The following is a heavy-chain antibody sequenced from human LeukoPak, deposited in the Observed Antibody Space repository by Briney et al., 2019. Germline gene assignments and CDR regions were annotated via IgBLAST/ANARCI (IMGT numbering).Heavy chain of an antibody. D-gene: IGHD4-11*01. CDR1: GFTFSSYA. V-gene: IGHV3-23*01. Sequence: QSGGSLRLSCAASGFTFSSYAMSWVRQAPGKGLEWVSAISGSGGSTYYADSVKGRFTISRDNSKNTLYLQMNSLRAEDTAVYYCAKLFTVTTYSPIGYWGQGTLVTVSS. J-gene: IGHJ4*02. CDR3: AKLFTVTTYSPIGY. CDR2: ISGSGGST.